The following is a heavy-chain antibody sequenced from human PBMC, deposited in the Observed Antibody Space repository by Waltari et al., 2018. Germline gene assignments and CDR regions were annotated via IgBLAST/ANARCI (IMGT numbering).Heavy chain of an antibody. CDR2: IRVDNSDT. J-gene: IGHJ4*02. D-gene: IGHD2-21*02. V-gene: IGHV3-21*05. Sequence: EVQLVESGGGLVQPGGSLRLSCVASGFMFSSYSMTWVRLAPGKGLEGVSYIRVDNSDTYYAGSGKGRFTISRDNAKNSLFLQMNGLRDEDTAIYYCAKEGLGGDRQFDYWGQGTLVSVSS. CDR1: GFMFSSYS. CDR3: AKEGLGGDRQFDY.